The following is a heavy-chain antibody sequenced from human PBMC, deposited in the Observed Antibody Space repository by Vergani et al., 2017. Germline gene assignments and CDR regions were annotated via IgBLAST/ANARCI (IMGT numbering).Heavy chain of an antibody. Sequence: EVQLVETGGGLIQPGGSLRLSCAASGFTVSSNYMSWVRQAPGKGLEWVSVISGSGVTTDYADSVKGRFTTSRDNSKNTLYVQMNSLRAEDTAVYYCAKGMYYYDSRWGQGTLVTVSS. J-gene: IGHJ4*02. CDR1: GFTVSSNY. D-gene: IGHD3-22*01. CDR2: ISGSGVTT. CDR3: AKGMYYYDSR. V-gene: IGHV3-53*02.